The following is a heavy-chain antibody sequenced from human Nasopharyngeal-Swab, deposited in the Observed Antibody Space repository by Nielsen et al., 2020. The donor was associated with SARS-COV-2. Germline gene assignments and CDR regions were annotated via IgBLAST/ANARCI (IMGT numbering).Heavy chain of an antibody. J-gene: IGHJ3*02. CDR3: ARDFREQVGAFDI. V-gene: IGHV3-21*01. D-gene: IGHD6-6*01. CDR2: INGSSSYI. Sequence: VRQAPGKGLEWVASINGSSSYIYYADSEKGRFTTSRDNAKNSLYLQITSLRADDTVEYYWARDFREQVGAFDIWGQGTMVTVSS.